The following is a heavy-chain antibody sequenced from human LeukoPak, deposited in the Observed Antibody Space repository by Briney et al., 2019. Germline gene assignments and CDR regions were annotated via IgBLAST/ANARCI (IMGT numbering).Heavy chain of an antibody. V-gene: IGHV1-69*13. J-gene: IGHJ4*02. CDR3: ARDAPVGELLSNGQYYFDY. CDR2: IIPIFGTA. Sequence: GASVKVSCKASGGTFSSYAISWVRQAPGQGLEWTGGIIPIFGTANYAQKFRGRVTITADESTSTAYMELSSLRSEDTAVYYCARDAPVGELLSNGQYYFDYWGQGTLVTVSS. D-gene: IGHD3-10*01. CDR1: GGTFSSYA.